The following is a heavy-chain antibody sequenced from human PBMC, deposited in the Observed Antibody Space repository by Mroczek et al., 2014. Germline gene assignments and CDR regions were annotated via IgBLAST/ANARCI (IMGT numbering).Heavy chain of an antibody. D-gene: IGHD2-2*02. J-gene: IGHJ3*02. CDR2: ISAYNGNT. CDR1: GYTFTSYG. V-gene: IGHV1-18*01. Sequence: QVQLVQSGAEVKKPGASVKVSCKASGYTFTSYGISWVRQAPGQGLEWMGWISAYNGNTNYAQKLQGRVTMTTDTSTSTAYMELRSLRSDDTAVYYCARAGSIVVVPAAIVRGYAFDIWGQGTMVTVSS. CDR3: ARAGSIVVVPAAIVRGYAFDI.